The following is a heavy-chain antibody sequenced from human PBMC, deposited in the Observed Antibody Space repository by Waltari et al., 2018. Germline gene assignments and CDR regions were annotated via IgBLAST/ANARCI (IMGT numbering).Heavy chain of an antibody. J-gene: IGHJ3*02. CDR2: IIPSLGTA. CDR3: ATVDVRIAFDI. CDR1: GGTFSSYA. Sequence: QVQLVQSGAEVKKPGSSVKVSCKASGGTFSSYAISWVRQAPGPGLEWMGGIIPSLGTANYAQKCQGRGTITADESTSTAYMELSSLRSEDTAVYYCATVDVRIAFDIWGQGTMVTVSS. D-gene: IGHD2-15*01. V-gene: IGHV1-69*13.